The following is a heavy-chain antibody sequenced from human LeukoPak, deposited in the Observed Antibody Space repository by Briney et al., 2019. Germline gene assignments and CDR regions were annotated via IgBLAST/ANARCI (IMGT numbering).Heavy chain of an antibody. CDR1: GFTVSSNY. J-gene: IGHJ4*02. V-gene: IGHV3-30*02. CDR2: IRSDGTNK. CDR3: AKEYSSSPYYFDY. D-gene: IGHD3-22*01. Sequence: PGGSLRLSCAASGFTVSSNYMSWVRQAPGKGLEWVAFIRSDGTNKYYADSVKGRFTISRDNSKNTVYLQMNSLRVEDTAMYYCAKEYSSSPYYFDYWGQGTLVTVSS.